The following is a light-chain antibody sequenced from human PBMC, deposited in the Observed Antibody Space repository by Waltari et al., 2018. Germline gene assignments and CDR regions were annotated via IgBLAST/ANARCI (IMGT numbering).Light chain of an antibody. J-gene: IGKJ1*01. Sequence: EIVLTQSPGTLSLSPGERATFSCRASQSVRGTLAWYQQKPGQPPRLLISTASIMATGIPDRFSGSGSGTDFTLTIRRLGPEDFAVYYCQHYVRLPVTFGQGTKVEIK. CDR3: QHYVRLPVT. CDR1: QSVRGT. V-gene: IGKV3-20*01. CDR2: TAS.